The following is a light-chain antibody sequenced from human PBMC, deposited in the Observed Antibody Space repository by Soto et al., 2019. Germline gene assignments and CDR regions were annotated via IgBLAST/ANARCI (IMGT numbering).Light chain of an antibody. J-gene: IGKJ5*01. Sequence: EIVLTQSPGTLSLSPGERATLSCRASQSVSSRLAWYQQRPGQAPRLLISGAYSRATGIPDRFSGSGSGTDFTLTIRRLEPEDFALYYCHHYAHNSPITFGQGTRLEIK. CDR1: QSVSSR. V-gene: IGKV3-20*01. CDR3: HHYAHNSPIT. CDR2: GAY.